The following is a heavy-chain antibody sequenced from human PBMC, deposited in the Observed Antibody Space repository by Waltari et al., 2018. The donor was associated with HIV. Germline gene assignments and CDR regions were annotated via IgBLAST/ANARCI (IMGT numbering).Heavy chain of an antibody. D-gene: IGHD4-17*01. CDR1: GFTVSSNY. J-gene: IGHJ4*02. V-gene: IGHV3-53*02. Sequence: EVQLVETGGGLIQPGGSLRLSCAASGFTVSSNYMSWVRQAPGKGLEWVSVIYSGGSTYYADSVKGRFTISRDNSKNTLYLQMNSLRAEDTAVYYCARDRRGGDYAFDYWGQGTLVTVSS. CDR2: IYSGGST. CDR3: ARDRRGGDYAFDY.